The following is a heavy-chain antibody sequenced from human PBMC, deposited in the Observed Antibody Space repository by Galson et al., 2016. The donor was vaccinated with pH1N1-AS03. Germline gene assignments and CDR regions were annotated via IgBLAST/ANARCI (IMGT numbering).Heavy chain of an antibody. CDR2: IRHDANYK. V-gene: IGHV3-33*01. J-gene: IGHJ5*02. CDR3: AGDTRDPNVSGWSGGFDP. Sequence: SLRLSCAASGFSLTSYVMHWLRQAPGKGLERVAVIRHDANYKDYAESVKGRFTISRDNSKNTLYLQMNSLKDEDTAVYYCAGDTRDPNVSGWSGGFDPWGQGTLVTVSS. D-gene: IGHD6-19*01. CDR1: GFSLTSYV.